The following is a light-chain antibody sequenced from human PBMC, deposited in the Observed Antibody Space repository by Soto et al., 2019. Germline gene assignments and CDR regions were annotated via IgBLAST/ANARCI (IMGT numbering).Light chain of an antibody. CDR3: QSYDRSVNAVL. Sequence: QAVVTQPPSVSGAPGQRVTISCTGSSPNIGAGIDVNWYQQLPGTAPKLLIYGSTKRPSGVPDRFSGSKSATSTSLAISGLQAEDEADYYCQSYDRSVNAVLFGGGTQLTVL. CDR2: GST. V-gene: IGLV1-40*01. CDR1: SPNIGAGID. J-gene: IGLJ2*01.